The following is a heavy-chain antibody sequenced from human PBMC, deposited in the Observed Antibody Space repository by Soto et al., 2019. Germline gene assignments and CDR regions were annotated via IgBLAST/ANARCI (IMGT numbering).Heavy chain of an antibody. V-gene: IGHV3-23*01. J-gene: IGHJ4*02. CDR3: AKGSAQGSPYYFDC. CDR1: EFTFSSYA. D-gene: IGHD3-16*01. Sequence: EVQLLESGGGLVQPGGSLRLSCAASEFTFSSYAMSWVRQAPGKGLEWISAITGGGGSTYHADSVKGRFSISRDNSKNTLYLQMNSLRAEDTAVYYCAKGSAQGSPYYFDCWGQGTLVTVSS. CDR2: ITGGGGST.